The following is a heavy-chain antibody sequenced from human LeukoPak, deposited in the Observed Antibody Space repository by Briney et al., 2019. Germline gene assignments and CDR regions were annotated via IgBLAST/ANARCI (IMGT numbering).Heavy chain of an antibody. CDR1: GGSFSGYY. Sequence: SETLSLTCAVYGGSFSGYYWSWIRQPPGKGLEWIGEINHSGSTNYNPSLKSRVTISVDTSKNQFSLKLSSVTAADTAVYYCARLTDYDFWSGYQGTYYFDYWGQGTLVTVSS. CDR2: INHSGST. D-gene: IGHD3-3*01. J-gene: IGHJ4*02. V-gene: IGHV4-34*01. CDR3: ARLTDYDFWSGYQGTYYFDY.